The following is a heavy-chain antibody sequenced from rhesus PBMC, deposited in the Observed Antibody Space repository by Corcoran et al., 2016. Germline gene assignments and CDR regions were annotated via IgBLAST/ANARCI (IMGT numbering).Heavy chain of an antibody. V-gene: IGHV1-1*01. CDR2: IPPYNGNK. CDR3: TRATGTYGLDS. Sequence: QVQLVQSGAEIKQPGASVKLSCKASGYTFTSYYMHWVRQAPGQGLEWIGLIPPYNGNKGNAQTFQGSVTITTDTSTSTGYMELSSLRSEDTAVYYCTRATGTYGLDSWGQGVVVTVSS. D-gene: IGHD1-26*01. CDR1: GYTFTSYY. J-gene: IGHJ6*01.